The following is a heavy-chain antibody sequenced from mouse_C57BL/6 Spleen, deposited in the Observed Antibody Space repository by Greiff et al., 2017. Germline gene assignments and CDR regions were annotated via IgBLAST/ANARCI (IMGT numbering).Heavy chain of an antibody. V-gene: IGHV5-9*01. CDR1: GFTFSSYT. J-gene: IGHJ1*03. CDR2: ISGGGGNT. Sequence: EVHLVESGGGLVKPGGSLKLSCAASGFTFSSYTMSWARQTPGKRLEWVATISGGGGNTYYTDSVKGRFTISRDNAKNTLYLQMSSLRSEDTALYYCARHREYYGRSYYWYFDVWGTGTTVTVSS. D-gene: IGHD1-1*01. CDR3: ARHREYYGRSYYWYFDV.